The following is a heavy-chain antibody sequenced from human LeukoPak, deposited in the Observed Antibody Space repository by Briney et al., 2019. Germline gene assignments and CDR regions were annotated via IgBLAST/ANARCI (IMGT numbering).Heavy chain of an antibody. J-gene: IGHJ4*02. CDR3: ARVPSSGISLADY. CDR2: IKTDGSDM. V-gene: IGHV3-74*03. Sequence: PGGSLRLSCAASGFTFSSYWMHWVRQAPGKGLVWVAAIKTDGSDMQYADSVKGRFAISRDNAKNTVYLQMNSLRDEDTAVYYCARVPSSGISLADYWGQGTLVTVSS. D-gene: IGHD6-19*01. CDR1: GFTFSSYW.